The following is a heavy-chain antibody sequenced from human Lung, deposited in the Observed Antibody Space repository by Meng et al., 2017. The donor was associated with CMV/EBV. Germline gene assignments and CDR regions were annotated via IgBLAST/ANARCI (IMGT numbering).Heavy chain of an antibody. CDR1: GFTFSSYA. V-gene: IGHV3-30*02. D-gene: IGHD3-22*01. Sequence: GGSXRLXCAASGFTFSSYAMHWVRQAPGKGLEWVANIRFDGTNKYHADSVKGRFTISRDNSKNTLYLQMNSLRAEDTAVYYCAKRGDSSGTYAMDVSGQGXTVTVSS. CDR2: IRFDGTNK. CDR3: AKRGDSSGTYAMDV. J-gene: IGHJ6*02.